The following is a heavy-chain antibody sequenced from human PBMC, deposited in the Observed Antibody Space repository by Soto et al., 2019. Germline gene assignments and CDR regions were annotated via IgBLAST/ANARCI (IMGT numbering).Heavy chain of an antibody. CDR3: ARVSGSYYYGMDV. Sequence: PSETLSLTCTVSGGSISSGDYYWSWIRQPPGKGLEWIGYIYYSGSTNYNTSLKSRVTISVDKSKNQFSLKVTSVTAADTAVYYCARVSGSYYYGMDVWGQGTTVTVSS. V-gene: IGHV4-30-4*01. CDR2: IYYSGST. CDR1: GGSISSGDYY. J-gene: IGHJ6*02.